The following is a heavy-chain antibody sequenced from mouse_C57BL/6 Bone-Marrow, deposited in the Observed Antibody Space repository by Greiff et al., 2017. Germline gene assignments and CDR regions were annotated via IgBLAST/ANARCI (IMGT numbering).Heavy chain of an antibody. V-gene: IGHV1-55*01. D-gene: IGHD2-3*01. Sequence: KQRPGQGLEWIGDIYPGSGSTNYNEKFKSKATLTVDTSSSTAYMQLSSLTSEDSAVYYCARYGYYYFDYWGQGTTLTVSS. CDR2: IYPGSGST. CDR3: ARYGYYYFDY. J-gene: IGHJ2*01.